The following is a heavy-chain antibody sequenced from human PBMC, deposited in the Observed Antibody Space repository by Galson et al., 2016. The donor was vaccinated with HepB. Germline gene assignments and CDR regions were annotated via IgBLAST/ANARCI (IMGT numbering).Heavy chain of an antibody. V-gene: IGHV3-30*18. Sequence: SLRLSCAASGFTFSSNDMHWVRQAPGKGLEWVAVISYDGSKKHYADSVKGRFTISRDNSKNTLYLQMNSLRAEDTAVYYCAKDRIVVVPAAYSIWGQGTLVTGSS. J-gene: IGHJ4*01. D-gene: IGHD2-2*01. CDR1: GFTFSSND. CDR2: ISYDGSKK. CDR3: AKDRIVVVPAAYSI.